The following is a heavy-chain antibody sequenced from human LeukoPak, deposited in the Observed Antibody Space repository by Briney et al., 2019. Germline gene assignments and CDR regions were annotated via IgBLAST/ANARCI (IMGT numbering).Heavy chain of an antibody. CDR3: ARDRYFQY. D-gene: IGHD1-14*01. CDR2: IKEDGSEK. Sequence: PGGSLRLSCAASGFTFSSSWMSWVRQAPGKGLEWVASIKEDGSEKHYVDSVKGRFTISRENAKNSLHLQMNSLRAEDTAVYYCARDRYFQYWGQGTLVTVSS. V-gene: IGHV3-7*01. J-gene: IGHJ1*01. CDR1: GFTFSSSW.